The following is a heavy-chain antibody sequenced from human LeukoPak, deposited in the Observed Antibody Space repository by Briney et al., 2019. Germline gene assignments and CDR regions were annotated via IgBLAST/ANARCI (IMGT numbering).Heavy chain of an antibody. V-gene: IGHV1-18*01. J-gene: IGHJ4*02. D-gene: IGHD3-10*01. CDR1: GYTFTSYG. Sequence: ASVKVSCKASGYTFTSYGISWVRQAPGQGLESMGWISAYNGNTNYAQKLQGRVTMTTDTSTSTAYMELRSLRSDDTAVYYCARITMVRGVIITSPYFDYWGQGTLVTVSS. CDR3: ARITMVRGVIITSPYFDY. CDR2: ISAYNGNT.